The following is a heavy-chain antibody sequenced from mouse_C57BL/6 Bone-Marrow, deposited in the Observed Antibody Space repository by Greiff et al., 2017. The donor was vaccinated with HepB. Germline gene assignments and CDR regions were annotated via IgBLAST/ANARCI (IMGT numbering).Heavy chain of an antibody. J-gene: IGHJ4*01. D-gene: IGHD1-1*01. V-gene: IGHV1-15*01. CDR2: IDPETGGT. Sequence: QVHVKQSGAELVRPGASVTLSCKASGYTFTDYEMHWVKQTPVHGLEWIGAIDPETGGTAYNQKFKGKAILTADKSSSAAYMERRSLTSEDSTVYYCTTITTVVARYYAMDYWGQGTSVTVSS. CDR3: TTITTVVARYYAMDY. CDR1: GYTFTDYE.